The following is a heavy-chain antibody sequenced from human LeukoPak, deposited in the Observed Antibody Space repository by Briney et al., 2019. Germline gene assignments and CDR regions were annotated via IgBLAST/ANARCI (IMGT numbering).Heavy chain of an antibody. CDR1: GYGFSNYA. J-gene: IGHJ4*02. CDR3: GKPGRCYYFDY. V-gene: IGHV3-23*01. CDR2: ISGSGGST. Sequence: GGSLRLSCAASGYGFSNYALTWVGQAPGKGLEWVSSISGSGGSTLYADSVKGRFIISRDNSKNTGDLQRNSLRAEDTALYYCGKPGRCYYFDYWGQGTLVTVSS. D-gene: IGHD3-10*01.